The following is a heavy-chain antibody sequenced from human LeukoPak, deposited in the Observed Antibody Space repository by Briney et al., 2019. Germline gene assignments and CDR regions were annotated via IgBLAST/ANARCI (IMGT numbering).Heavy chain of an antibody. V-gene: IGHV3-21*01. CDR3: ARDQEQWLVGSAFDI. CDR1: GFTFSSYS. J-gene: IGHJ3*02. Sequence: GGSLRLSCAASGFTFSSYSMNWVRQAPGKGLEWVSSISSSSYIYYADSVKGRFTISRDNAKNSLYLQMNSLRAEDTAVYYCARDQEQWLVGSAFDIWGQGTMVTVSS. CDR2: ISSSSYI. D-gene: IGHD6-19*01.